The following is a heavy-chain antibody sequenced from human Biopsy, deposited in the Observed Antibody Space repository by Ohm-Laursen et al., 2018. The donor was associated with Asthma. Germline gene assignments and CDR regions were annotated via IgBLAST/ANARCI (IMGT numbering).Heavy chain of an antibody. D-gene: IGHD1-26*01. CDR2: ISYDGSTK. CDR3: AKRGSYFDY. CDR1: GFSFSEFV. V-gene: IGHV3-30*18. Sequence: SLRLSCAASGFSFSEFVMHWVRQAPGKGLEWVAVISYDGSTKYYADSVKGRFTISRDKSKNTLYMQMNSLRAEDTAVYYCAKRGSYFDYWGQGTLVTVSS. J-gene: IGHJ4*02.